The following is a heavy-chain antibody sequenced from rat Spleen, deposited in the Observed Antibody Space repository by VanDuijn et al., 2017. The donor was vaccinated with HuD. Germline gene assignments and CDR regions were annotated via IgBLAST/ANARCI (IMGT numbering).Heavy chain of an antibody. CDR2: IWNVGGT. J-gene: IGHJ3*01. CDR1: GFSLTSYN. Sequence: QVQLKESGPGLVQPSQTLSLTCTVAGFSLTSYNVHWVRQPPGKGLEWMGVIWNVGGTRYNSALKSRLSISRDTSKNQVFLKMNSLQTDDTGTYYCTRDTSEGWFAYWGQGTLVTVSS. CDR3: TRDTSEGWFAY. D-gene: IGHD1-11*01. V-gene: IGHV2-41*01.